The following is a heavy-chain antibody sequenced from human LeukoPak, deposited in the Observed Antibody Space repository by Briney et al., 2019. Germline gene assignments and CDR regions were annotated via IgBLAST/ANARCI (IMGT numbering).Heavy chain of an antibody. V-gene: IGHV3-7*01. Sequence: PGGSLRLSCTASGFTFSNYWMNWVRQAPGKGLEWVASIQGDGSEKYYVESVKGRFTISRDNAKNSLYLQMNSLRAEDTAVYYCARQGYCSRKWGQGTLVTVSS. CDR3: ARQGYCSRK. J-gene: IGHJ4*02. CDR2: IQGDGSEK. D-gene: IGHD3-22*01. CDR1: GFTFSNYW.